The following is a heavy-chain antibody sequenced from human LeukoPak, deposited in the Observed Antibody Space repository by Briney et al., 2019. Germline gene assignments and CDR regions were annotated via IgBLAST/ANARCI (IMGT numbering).Heavy chain of an antibody. D-gene: IGHD2-2*01. J-gene: IGHJ5*02. CDR1: GFTFSSYA. Sequence: GGSLRLSCAASGFTFSSYAMSRVRQAPGKGLEWVSAISGSGGSTYYADSVKGRFTISRDNSKNTLYLQMNSLRAEDTAVYYCAKDPDIVVVPAASSWFDPWGQGTLVTVSS. V-gene: IGHV3-23*01. CDR2: ISGSGGST. CDR3: AKDPDIVVVPAASSWFDP.